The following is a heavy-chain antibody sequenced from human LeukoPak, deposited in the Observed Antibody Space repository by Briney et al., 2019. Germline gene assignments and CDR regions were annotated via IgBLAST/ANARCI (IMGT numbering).Heavy chain of an antibody. CDR1: GFTFDDYT. Sequence: GGSLRLSCAASGFTFDDYTMHWVRQAPGKGLEWVSLITWDGGSTFYADSVKGRFTISRDNSKNSLSLQMNSLRSEDTALYYCATERQKYFDYWGQGTRVTVSS. V-gene: IGHV3-43*01. CDR3: ATERQKYFDY. J-gene: IGHJ4*02. CDR2: ITWDGGST.